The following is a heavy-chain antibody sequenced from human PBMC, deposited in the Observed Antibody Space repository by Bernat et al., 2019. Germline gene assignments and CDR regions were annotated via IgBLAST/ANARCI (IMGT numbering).Heavy chain of an antibody. D-gene: IGHD6-19*01. J-gene: IGHJ6*02. Sequence: QVQLQESGPGLVKPSETLSLTCTVSGGSISSYYWSWIRQPPGKGLEWIGYIYYSGSTNYNPSLKSRVTISVDTSKNQFSLKLSSVTAADTAVYYCARGHSSGWYLGYGMDVWGQGTTVTVSS. CDR3: ARGHSSGWYLGYGMDV. CDR2: IYYSGST. CDR1: GGSISSYY. V-gene: IGHV4-59*01.